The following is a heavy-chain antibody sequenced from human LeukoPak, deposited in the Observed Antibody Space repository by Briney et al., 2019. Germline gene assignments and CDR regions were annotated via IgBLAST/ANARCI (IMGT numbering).Heavy chain of an antibody. CDR2: VSPDSGDT. Sequence: GASVKVSCKASGYTVTNNDIKWGRQAAGQGIEWMGWVSPDSGDTGYAPNFRGRVTMTTDTSINTAYMELTSLTYEDTAIYYCTRGRAAGDWGQGTLVTVSS. J-gene: IGHJ4*02. CDR1: GYTVTNND. V-gene: IGHV1-8*01. D-gene: IGHD6-19*01. CDR3: TRGRAAGD.